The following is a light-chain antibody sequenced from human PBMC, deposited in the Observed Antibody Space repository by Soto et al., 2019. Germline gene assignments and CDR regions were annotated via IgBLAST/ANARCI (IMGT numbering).Light chain of an antibody. CDR3: QQYNNWPPLYT. CDR1: QTVNIN. J-gene: IGKJ2*01. Sequence: EIVMTQSPVTLSVSPGERATLSCRASQTVNINLAWYQQKPGQGPRLLIYGASTRATSVPARFSGGGSGTEFTLTISSLQSEDFAIYYCQQYNNWPPLYTFGQGTKLEIK. CDR2: GAS. V-gene: IGKV3-15*01.